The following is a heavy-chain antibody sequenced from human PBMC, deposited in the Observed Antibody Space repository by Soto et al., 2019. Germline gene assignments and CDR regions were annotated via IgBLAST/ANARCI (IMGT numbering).Heavy chain of an antibody. Sequence: EVQLLESGGGLVQPGGSLRLSCAASGFTVSSSVMSWVRQAPGKGLEWVSSISGSGGSTYYADSVKGRFTISRDNSKNTLYLQMNSLRAEDTAVYYCAKDTTSYDFWSGYSHYWGQGTLVTVSS. CDR1: GFTVSSSV. V-gene: IGHV3-23*01. CDR2: ISGSGGST. CDR3: AKDTTSYDFWSGYSHY. J-gene: IGHJ4*02. D-gene: IGHD3-3*01.